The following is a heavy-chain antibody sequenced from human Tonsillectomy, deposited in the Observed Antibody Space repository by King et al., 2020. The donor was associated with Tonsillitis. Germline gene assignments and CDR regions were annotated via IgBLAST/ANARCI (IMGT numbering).Heavy chain of an antibody. V-gene: IGHV3-64D*06. Sequence: EVQLVESGGGLVQPGGSLRLSCSASGFTFSSYAMHWVRQAPGKGLEYVSAISSNGGSTYYADSVKGRFTISRDNSKNTLYLQMSSLRAEDTAVYYCVKDKVASRAAGTGFVDYWGQGTLVTVSS. CDR1: GFTFSSYA. D-gene: IGHD6-13*01. CDR2: ISSNGGST. J-gene: IGHJ4*02. CDR3: VKDKVASRAAGTGFVDY.